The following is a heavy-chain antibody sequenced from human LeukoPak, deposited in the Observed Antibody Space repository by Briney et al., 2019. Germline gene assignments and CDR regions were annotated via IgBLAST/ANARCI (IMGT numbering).Heavy chain of an antibody. CDR1: GGSFSGYY. CDR2: INHSGST. D-gene: IGHD6-19*01. Sequence: SETLSLTCAVYGGSFSGYYWSWLRQPPGKGLEWIGEINHSGSTNYNPSLNSRVTISVDTSKNQFSLKLSSVTAADTAVYYCARVSSGWYQDWFDPWGQGTLVTVSS. J-gene: IGHJ5*02. CDR3: ARVSSGWYQDWFDP. V-gene: IGHV4-34*01.